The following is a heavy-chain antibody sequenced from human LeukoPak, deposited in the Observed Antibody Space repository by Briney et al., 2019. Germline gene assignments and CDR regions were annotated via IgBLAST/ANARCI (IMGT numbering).Heavy chain of an antibody. CDR3: ARDRRDTAMVTHYYYYYYMDV. Sequence: SQALSLTCTVSGGSISSGSYYWSWIRQSAGKGLEWIGRIYTSGSTNYNPSLKSRVTISVDTSKNQFSLKLSSVTAADTAVYYYARDRRDTAMVTHYYYYYYMDVWGKGTTVTVSS. V-gene: IGHV4-61*02. D-gene: IGHD5-18*01. CDR1: GGSISSGSYY. J-gene: IGHJ6*03. CDR2: IYTSGST.